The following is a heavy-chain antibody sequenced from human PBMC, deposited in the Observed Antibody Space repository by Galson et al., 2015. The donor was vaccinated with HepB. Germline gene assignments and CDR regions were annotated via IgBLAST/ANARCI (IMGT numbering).Heavy chain of an antibody. CDR3: ARDFGPKANYHYYYGVDV. D-gene: IGHD3-3*01. J-gene: IGHJ6*02. CDR2: INPNSGGT. Sequence: SVKVSCKASGYTSTGYYMHWVRQAPGQGLEWMGWINPNSGGTNYAQKFQGRVTMTRDTSISTAYVELSRLRSDDTAVYYCARDFGPKANYHYYYGVDVWGQGTTVTVSS. CDR1: GYTSTGYY. V-gene: IGHV1-2*02.